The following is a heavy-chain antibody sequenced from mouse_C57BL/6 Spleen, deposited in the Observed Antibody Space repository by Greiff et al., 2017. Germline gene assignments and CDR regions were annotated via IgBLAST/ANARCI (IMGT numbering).Heavy chain of an antibody. CDR1: GYTFTEYT. CDR2: FYPGSGSI. J-gene: IGHJ4*01. CDR3: ARHEGYGYDVGYAMDY. Sequence: VKLMESGAELVKPGASVKLSCKASGYTFTEYTIHWVKQRSGQGLEWIGWFYPGSGSIKYNEKFKDKATLTADKSSSTVYMELSRLTSEDSAVYFCARHEGYGYDVGYAMDYWGQGTSVTVSS. V-gene: IGHV1-62-2*01. D-gene: IGHD2-2*01.